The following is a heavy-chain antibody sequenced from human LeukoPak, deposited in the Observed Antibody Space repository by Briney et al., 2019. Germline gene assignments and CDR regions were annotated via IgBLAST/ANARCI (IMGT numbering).Heavy chain of an antibody. V-gene: IGHV5-51*01. CDR3: ARERSSGYYTEDAFDI. CDR2: IYPGDSDT. D-gene: IGHD3-22*01. Sequence: GESLKISCKASGYSFTSYWIGWVRQMPEKGLERMGIIYPGDSDTRYSPSFQGQVTISADKSISTTYLQWSSLKASDTAMYYCARERSSGYYTEDAFDIWGQGTMVTVSS. CDR1: GYSFTSYW. J-gene: IGHJ3*02.